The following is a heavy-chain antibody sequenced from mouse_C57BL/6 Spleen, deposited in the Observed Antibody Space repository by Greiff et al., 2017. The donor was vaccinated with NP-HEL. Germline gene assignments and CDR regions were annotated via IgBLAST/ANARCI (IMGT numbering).Heavy chain of an antibody. D-gene: IGHD2-2*01. CDR1: GFTFSSYG. J-gene: IGHJ2*01. Sequence: EVKLMESGGDLVKPGGSLKLSCAASGFTFSSYGMSWVRQTPDKRLEWVATISSGGSYTYYPDSVKGRFTISRDNAKNTLYLQMSSLKSEDTAMYYCARNGYDEEYYFDYWGQGTTLTVSS. CDR3: ARNGYDEEYYFDY. V-gene: IGHV5-6*01. CDR2: ISSGGSYT.